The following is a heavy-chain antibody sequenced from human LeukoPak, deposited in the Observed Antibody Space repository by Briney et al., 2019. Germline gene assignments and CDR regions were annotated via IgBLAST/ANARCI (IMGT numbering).Heavy chain of an antibody. Sequence: GRSLRLSCAASGFFFSTYGMHWVRQAPGKGLEWVAVISYDGSNKYYADSVKGRFTISRDNSKNTLSQQMNSLRAEDTAVYYCAKSRYGSGSYYSPFDYWGQGTLVTVSS. CDR1: GFFFSTYG. V-gene: IGHV3-30*18. J-gene: IGHJ4*02. CDR3: AKSRYGSGSYYSPFDY. CDR2: ISYDGSNK. D-gene: IGHD3-10*01.